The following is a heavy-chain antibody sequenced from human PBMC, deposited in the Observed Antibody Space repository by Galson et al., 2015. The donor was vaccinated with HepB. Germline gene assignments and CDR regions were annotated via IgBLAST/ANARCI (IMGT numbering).Heavy chain of an antibody. CDR1: GFTFSSYG. J-gene: IGHJ4*02. CDR2: ISYDGSNK. V-gene: IGHV3-30*18. D-gene: IGHD5-24*01. Sequence: SLRLSCAASGFTFSSYGMHWVRQAPGKGLEWVAVISYDGSNKYYADSVKGRFTISRDNSKNTLYLQMNSLRAEDTAVYYCAKDQTNPRDGYNPDYWGQGTLVTVSS. CDR3: AKDQTNPRDGYNPDY.